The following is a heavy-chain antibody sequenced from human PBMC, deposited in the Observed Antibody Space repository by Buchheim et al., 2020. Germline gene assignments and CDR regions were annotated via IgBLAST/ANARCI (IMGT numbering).Heavy chain of an antibody. D-gene: IGHD3-3*01. V-gene: IGHV3-23*01. CDR3: AKDRQSYDFWSGCGMDV. Sequence: EVQLLESGGGLVQPGGSLRLSCAASGFTFSSYAMSWVRQAPGKGLEWVSAISGSGGSTYCADSVKGRFTISRDNSKNTLYLQMNSLRAEDTAVYYCAKDRQSYDFWSGCGMDVWGQGTT. CDR2: ISGSGGST. J-gene: IGHJ6*02. CDR1: GFTFSSYA.